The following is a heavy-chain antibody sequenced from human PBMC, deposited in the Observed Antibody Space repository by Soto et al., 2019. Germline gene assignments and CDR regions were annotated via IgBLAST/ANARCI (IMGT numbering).Heavy chain of an antibody. CDR1: GGTFSSYA. V-gene: IGHV1-69*01. D-gene: IGHD3-22*01. CDR2: IIAILGKA. Sequence: QVQLVQSGAEVKKPGSSVKVSCKASGGTFSSYAISWVRQAHGQGLEWMGGIIAILGKANYAEKFQGRVRITADESTSTAYMEVSSLRSEDTAVYYCARERGGAIIVGVTGTFDVLGQGTLVTVSS. J-gene: IGHJ3*01. CDR3: ARERGGAIIVGVTGTFDV.